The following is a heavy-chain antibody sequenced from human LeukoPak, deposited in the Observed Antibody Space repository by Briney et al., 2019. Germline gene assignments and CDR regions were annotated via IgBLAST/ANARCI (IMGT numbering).Heavy chain of an antibody. D-gene: IGHD3-10*01. Sequence: GESLKISCKCSGVTFTSYWIGWVRQMPGKGLAWMGIIYPADSDTRGSPSFQGQVTMSADKSTNTAYLQWSSLKASDTAMYYCARQAITSDYFDSWGQGTLVTVSS. CDR3: ARQAITSDYFDS. CDR2: IYPADSDT. J-gene: IGHJ4*02. V-gene: IGHV5-51*01. CDR1: GVTFTSYW.